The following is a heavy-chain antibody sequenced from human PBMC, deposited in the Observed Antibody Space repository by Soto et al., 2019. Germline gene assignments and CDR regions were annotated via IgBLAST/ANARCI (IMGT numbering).Heavy chain of an antibody. CDR1: GGSISSSSYY. Sequence: SETLSLTCTVSGGSISSSSYYWGWIRQPPGKGMEWIGSIYYSGSTHYNPSLKSRVTISGDTSKNQFSLKLSSVTAADTAVYYCARQLVSFGGVIVIFYYFDYWGQGTLVTVSS. CDR2: IYYSGST. V-gene: IGHV4-39*01. J-gene: IGHJ4*02. D-gene: IGHD3-16*02. CDR3: ARQLVSFGGVIVIFYYFDY.